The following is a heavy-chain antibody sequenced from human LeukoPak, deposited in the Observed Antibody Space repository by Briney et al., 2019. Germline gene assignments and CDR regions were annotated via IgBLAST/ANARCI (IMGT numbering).Heavy chain of an antibody. Sequence: GGSLRLSCAASGFTFDDYGMSWVRQAPGKVLEWVSGINWNGGSTGYADSVKGRFTISRDNAKNSLYLQMNSLRAEDTALYYCAREGQSGYYDSSGYTGAFDIWGQGTMVTVSS. V-gene: IGHV3-20*04. CDR3: AREGQSGYYDSSGYTGAFDI. J-gene: IGHJ3*02. D-gene: IGHD3-22*01. CDR1: GFTFDDYG. CDR2: INWNGGST.